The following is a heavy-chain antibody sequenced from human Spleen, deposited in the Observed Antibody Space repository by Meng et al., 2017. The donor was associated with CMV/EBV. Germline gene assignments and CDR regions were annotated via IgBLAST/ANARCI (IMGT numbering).Heavy chain of an antibody. CDR2: TSYRATWYN. Sequence: SQTLSLTCVISGDSVSSSSAAWNWIRQSPSRGLEWLGRTSYRATWYNDYALSVRSRITINQDTSKNHFSLQLNSVTPEDTAVYYCARLSPPHGSYSDYWGQGTLVTVSS. CDR3: ARLSPPHGSYSDY. D-gene: IGHD1-26*01. J-gene: IGHJ4*02. V-gene: IGHV6-1*01. CDR1: GDSVSSSSAA.